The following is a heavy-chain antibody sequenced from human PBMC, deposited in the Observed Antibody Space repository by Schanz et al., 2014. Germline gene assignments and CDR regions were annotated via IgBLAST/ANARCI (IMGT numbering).Heavy chain of an antibody. Sequence: QVQLVQSGAEVKKPGASVKVSCKASGYTFTSYDINWVRQATGQGLEWMGWMNSKTGNTGYAQRFQGRVTMTRNTSITTAYLELSSLRSGDTAVYYCVRETTIITGGAFDVWGQGTMVTVSS. CDR1: GYTFTSYD. CDR3: VRETTIITGGAFDV. D-gene: IGHD3-9*01. J-gene: IGHJ3*01. CDR2: MNSKTGNT. V-gene: IGHV1-8*01.